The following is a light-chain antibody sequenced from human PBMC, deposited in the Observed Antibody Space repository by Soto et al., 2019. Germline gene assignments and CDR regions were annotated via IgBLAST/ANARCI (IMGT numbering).Light chain of an antibody. CDR1: SSNIGAGYD. Sequence: QSVLTQPPSVSGSPRQRVTISCTGSSSNIGAGYDVHWYQQVPGTAPRLLIYANNNRPSGVPDRFSGSKPVSSASLAITGLQAEDEADYHCQSFDSSLSGSVFGGGTKLTVL. J-gene: IGLJ2*01. V-gene: IGLV1-40*01. CDR2: ANN. CDR3: QSFDSSLSGSV.